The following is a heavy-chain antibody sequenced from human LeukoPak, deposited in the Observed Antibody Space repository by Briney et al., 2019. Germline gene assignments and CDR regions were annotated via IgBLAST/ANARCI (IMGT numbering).Heavy chain of an antibody. J-gene: IGHJ4*02. CDR2: IVVGSGNT. V-gene: IGHV1-58*02. CDR1: GFTFTSSV. D-gene: IGHD4/OR15-4a*01. CDR3: AADSPDYAAEY. Sequence: TSVKVSCKASGFTFTSSVMQWVRQARGQRLEWIGWIVVGSGNTNYAQKFQERVTITRDMSTSTAYMELSSLRSEDTAVYYCAADSPDYAAEYWGQGTMVTVSS.